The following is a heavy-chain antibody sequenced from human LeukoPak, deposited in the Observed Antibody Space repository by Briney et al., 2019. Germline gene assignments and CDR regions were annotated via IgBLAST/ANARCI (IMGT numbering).Heavy chain of an antibody. CDR2: IDSDGTTA. CDR1: AFTFSKYW. D-gene: IGHD3-10*01. V-gene: IGHV3-74*01. CDR3: VRDRGWYHFDL. Sequence: GSLRLSCAASAFTFSKYWMQRGRPTPGKGLVWVARIDSDGTTATYADSVKGRFTISRDNAKNTLFLQLNSLRAEDTAVYYCVRDRGWYHFDLWGQGTLVTVSS. J-gene: IGHJ4*02.